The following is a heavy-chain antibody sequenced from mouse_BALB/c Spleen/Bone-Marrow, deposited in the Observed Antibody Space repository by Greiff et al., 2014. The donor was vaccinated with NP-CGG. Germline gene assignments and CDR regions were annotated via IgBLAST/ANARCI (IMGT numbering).Heavy chain of an antibody. CDR2: IDPANGNT. CDR1: GFNIKDTY. V-gene: IGHV14-3*02. J-gene: IGHJ3*01. CDR3: ARWLPLAY. D-gene: IGHD2-2*01. Sequence: VHVKQSGAELVKPGAPVKLSCTASGFNIKDTYMHWVKQRPEQGLEWIGRIDPANGNTKYDPKFQGKATITADTSSNTAYLQLSSLTSEDTAVYYCARWLPLAYWGQGTLVTVSA.